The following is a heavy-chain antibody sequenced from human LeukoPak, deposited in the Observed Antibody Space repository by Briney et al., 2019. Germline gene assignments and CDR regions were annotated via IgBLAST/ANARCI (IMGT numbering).Heavy chain of an antibody. CDR1: GFTFSSYW. CDR3: ARGSPEWSYYYYYMDV. D-gene: IGHD3-3*01. CDR2: IKQDGSEK. J-gene: IGHJ6*03. V-gene: IGHV3-7*01. Sequence: GGSLRLSCAASGFTFSSYWMSWVRQAPGKGLEWVANIKQDGSEKYYVDSVKGRFTISRDNAKNSLYLQMNSLRAEDTAVYYCARGSPEWSYYYYYMDVWGKGTTVTVSS.